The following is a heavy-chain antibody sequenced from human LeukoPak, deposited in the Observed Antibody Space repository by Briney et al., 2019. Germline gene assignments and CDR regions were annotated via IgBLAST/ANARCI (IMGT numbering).Heavy chain of an antibody. V-gene: IGHV3-30*18. Sequence: GGSLRLSCAASGFTFSSYGMHWVRQAPGKGLEWVAVISYDGSNKYYADSVKGRFTISRDNSKNTLYLQMNSLRAEDTAVYYCAKGGSYGDYVSWFDPWGQGTLVTVSS. J-gene: IGHJ5*02. CDR3: AKGGSYGDYVSWFDP. CDR2: ISYDGSNK. CDR1: GFTFSSYG. D-gene: IGHD4-17*01.